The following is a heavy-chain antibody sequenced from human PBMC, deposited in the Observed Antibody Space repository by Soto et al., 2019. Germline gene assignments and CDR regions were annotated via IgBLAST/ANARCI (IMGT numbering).Heavy chain of an antibody. CDR2: ISSSSSTI. V-gene: IGHV3-48*02. CDR1: GFTFSSYS. Sequence: EVQLVESGGGLVHPGGSLRLSCAASGFTFSSYSMNWVRQAPGKGLEWVSYISSSSSTIYYADSVKGRFTISRDNAKNSLYLQMNSLRDEDTAVYYCARERAVGIAVALNWFDPWGQGTLVTVSS. J-gene: IGHJ5*02. D-gene: IGHD6-19*01. CDR3: ARERAVGIAVALNWFDP.